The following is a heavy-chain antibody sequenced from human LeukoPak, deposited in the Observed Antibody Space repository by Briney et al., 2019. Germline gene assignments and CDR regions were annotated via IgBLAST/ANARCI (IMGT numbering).Heavy chain of an antibody. CDR2: ISTSSSYI. J-gene: IGHJ4*02. CDR3: ARVRGAMFRSGWSDY. CDR1: GFTFTTSD. D-gene: IGHD6-13*01. V-gene: IGHV3-21*01. Sequence: PGGSLRLSCAGSGFTFTTSDMNWVRQAPGKGLEWVSSISTSSSYIYYAGSVKGRFIISRDNTKNSLFLQMNSLRVDDTAVYYCARVRGAMFRSGWSDYWGQGTLVTVSS.